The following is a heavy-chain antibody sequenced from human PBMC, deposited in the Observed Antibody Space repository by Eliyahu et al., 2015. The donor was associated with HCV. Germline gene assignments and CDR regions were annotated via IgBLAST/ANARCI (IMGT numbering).Heavy chain of an antibody. CDR1: GFTLNSYT. V-gene: IGHV3-21*06. D-gene: IGHD6-13*01. Sequence: EVQLVESGGGLVKPGGSLRLSCAASGFTLNSYTXSWVRQAPGKGLEWVSSISPTSRYIYYADALKGRFTSSRDNAKNSLFLQMNSLGAEDTAIYFCARVTQPDFSTSWYVDSWGQGTLVTVSS. CDR3: ARVTQPDFSTSWYVDS. CDR2: ISPTSRYI. J-gene: IGHJ4*02.